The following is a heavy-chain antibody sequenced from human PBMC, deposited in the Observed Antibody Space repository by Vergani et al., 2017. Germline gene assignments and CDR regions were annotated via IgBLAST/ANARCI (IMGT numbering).Heavy chain of an antibody. CDR2: ISYDGTQK. Sequence: QVHLVESGGGVVQPGRSLRLSCVVSGFTSSYYGMHWVRQAPGKGVEWGAVISYDGTQKYYADSVKGRFTISRDNSKSTLYLQMNSLRTEDTAVYYCATKSCGTPGCQIGYFREWGQGTLVTVSS. V-gene: IGHV3-30*03. D-gene: IGHD1-1*01. CDR3: ATKSCGTPGCQIGYFRE. CDR1: GFTSSYYG. J-gene: IGHJ1*01.